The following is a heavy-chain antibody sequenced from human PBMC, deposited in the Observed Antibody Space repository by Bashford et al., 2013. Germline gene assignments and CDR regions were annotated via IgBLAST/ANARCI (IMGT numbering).Heavy chain of an antibody. Sequence: GRSLKISCKGSGYSFTSYWIGWVRQMPGKGLEWMGIIYPGDSDTRYSPSFQGQVTISADKSISTAYLQWSSLKASDTAMYYCSRGNGQQLASSRYWYFDLWGRGTLVTVSS. CDR3: SRGNGQQLASSRYWYFDL. CDR2: IYPGDSDT. D-gene: IGHD6-13*01. J-gene: IGHJ2*01. CDR1: GYSFTSYW. V-gene: IGHV5-51*01.